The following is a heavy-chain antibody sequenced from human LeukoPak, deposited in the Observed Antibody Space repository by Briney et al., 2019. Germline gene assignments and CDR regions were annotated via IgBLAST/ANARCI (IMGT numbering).Heavy chain of an antibody. CDR2: ISHDGSNK. J-gene: IGHJ4*02. D-gene: IGHD1-20*01. V-gene: IGHV3-30-3*01. CDR3: ARDPDPNWNGIDY. Sequence: QAGGSLRLSCAASGFTFSSYAMHWVRQAPGKGLEWVAVISHDGSNKYYADSVKGRFTISRDNSKNTLYLQMNSLRAEDTAVYYCARDPDPNWNGIDYWGQGTLVTVSS. CDR1: GFTFSSYA.